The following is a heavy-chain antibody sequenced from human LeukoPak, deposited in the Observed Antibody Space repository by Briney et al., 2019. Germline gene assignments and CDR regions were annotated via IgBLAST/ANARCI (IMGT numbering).Heavy chain of an antibody. J-gene: IGHJ4*02. V-gene: IGHV1-18*01. D-gene: IGHD3-3*01. Sequence: AXXKVSCKASGYTFTSYGISWVRQAPGQGLEWMGWISAYNGNTNYAQKLQGRVTMTTDTSTSTAYMELRSLRSDDTAVYYCARVFTIFGVVSTPDYWGQGTLVTVSS. CDR3: ARVFTIFGVVSTPDY. CDR2: ISAYNGNT. CDR1: GYTFTSYG.